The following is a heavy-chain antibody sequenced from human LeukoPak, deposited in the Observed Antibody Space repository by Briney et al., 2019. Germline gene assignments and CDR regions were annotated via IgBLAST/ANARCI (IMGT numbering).Heavy chain of an antibody. CDR1: GFTFSSYS. Sequence: GGSLRLSCAASGFTFSSYSMNWVRQAPGKGLEWVSYIGVSSNTIYYADSVKGRFTISRDNAKNSLYLQMSSLRDEDTAVYYCARDPSYAQDYWGQGTLVTVSS. CDR2: IGVSSNTI. J-gene: IGHJ4*02. CDR3: ARDPSYAQDY. V-gene: IGHV3-48*02. D-gene: IGHD2/OR15-2a*01.